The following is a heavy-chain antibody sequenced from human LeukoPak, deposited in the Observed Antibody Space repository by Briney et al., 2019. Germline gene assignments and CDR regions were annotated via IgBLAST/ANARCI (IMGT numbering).Heavy chain of an antibody. CDR1: GFSFSNYA. CDR3: ARGHYYDSRGYFGVDY. Sequence: GGSLRLSCAASGFSFSNYAMSWVRQAPGKGLEWVSTISSSGDSTYYADSVKGRFTISRDNSKDTLFLQVDSLTAEDTAVYYCARGHYYDSRGYFGVDYWGQGALVTVSS. CDR2: ISSSGDST. D-gene: IGHD3-22*01. V-gene: IGHV3-23*01. J-gene: IGHJ4*02.